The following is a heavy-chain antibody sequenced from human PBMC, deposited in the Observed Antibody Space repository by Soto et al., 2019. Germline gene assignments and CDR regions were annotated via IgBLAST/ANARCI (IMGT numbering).Heavy chain of an antibody. Sequence: QVQLVQSGAEVKKPGSSVKVSCKASGGTFSSHGFNWVRQAPGQGLEWIGGSIPLFGITNHTQKFQDRITITADASTTTAYMELRGLRCDDTAVYSGASDGRYGLVNWGQGTLVTVSS. J-gene: IGHJ4*02. CDR3: ASDGRYGLVN. CDR2: SIPLFGIT. D-gene: IGHD3-9*01. CDR1: GGTFSSHG. V-gene: IGHV1-69*12.